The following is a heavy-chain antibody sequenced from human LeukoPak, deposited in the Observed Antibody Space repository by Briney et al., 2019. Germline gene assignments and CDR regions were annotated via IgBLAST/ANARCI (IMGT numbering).Heavy chain of an antibody. D-gene: IGHD5-12*01. J-gene: IGHJ4*02. CDR3: ARGGATVDY. Sequence: SETLSLTCTVSGGSISSGSYYWSWIRQPAGKGLEWIGYIYYSGSTNYNPSLKSRVTISVDTSKNQFSLKLSSVTAADTAVYYCARGGATVDYWGQGTLVTVSS. V-gene: IGHV4-61*10. CDR1: GGSISSGSYY. CDR2: IYYSGST.